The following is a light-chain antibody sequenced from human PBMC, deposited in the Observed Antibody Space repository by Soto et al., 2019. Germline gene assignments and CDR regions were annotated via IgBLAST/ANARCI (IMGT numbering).Light chain of an antibody. CDR2: KAY. CDR1: QSISSW. J-gene: IGKJ1*01. CDR3: QQYNSYSSWT. V-gene: IGKV1-5*03. Sequence: DIQMTQSPSTLSASVGDRVTITCRASQSISSWLAWYQQKPGKAPKLLIYKAYSLESGVPSRFSGSGSGKEFTLTISSLQPDDFATYYCQQYNSYSSWTFGQGTKVEIK.